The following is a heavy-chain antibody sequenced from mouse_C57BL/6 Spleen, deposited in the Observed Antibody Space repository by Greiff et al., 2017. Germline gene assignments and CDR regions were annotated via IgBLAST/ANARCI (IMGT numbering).Heavy chain of an antibody. CDR2: INPNNGGT. D-gene: IGHD1-1*01. CDR1: GYTFTDYN. V-gene: IGHV1-22*01. Sequence: EVHLVESGPELVKPGASVKMSCKASGYTFTDYNMHWVKQSHGKSLEWIGYINPNNGGTSYNQKFKGKATLTVNKSSSTAYMELRSLTSEDSAVYYCARDTVVANAMDYWGQGTSVTVSS. CDR3: ARDTVVANAMDY. J-gene: IGHJ4*01.